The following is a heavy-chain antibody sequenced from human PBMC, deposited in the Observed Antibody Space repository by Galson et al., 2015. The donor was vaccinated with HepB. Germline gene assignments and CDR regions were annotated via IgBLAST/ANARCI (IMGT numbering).Heavy chain of an antibody. V-gene: IGHV1-69*04. D-gene: IGHD2-2*01. CDR3: ARVNCSSTSCFPLYYYYYMDV. J-gene: IGHJ6*03. Sequence: SVKVSCKASGGTFSSYAISWVRQAPGQGLEWMGRIIPILGIANYAQKFQGRVTITADKSTSTAYMELSSLRSEDTAVYYCARVNCSSTSCFPLYYYYYMDVWGKGTTVTVSS. CDR1: GGTFSSYA. CDR2: IIPILGIA.